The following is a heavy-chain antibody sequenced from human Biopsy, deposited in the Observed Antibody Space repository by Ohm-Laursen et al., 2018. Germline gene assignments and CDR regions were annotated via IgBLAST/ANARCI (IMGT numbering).Heavy chain of an antibody. CDR1: GGSISNNNYY. J-gene: IGHJ5*02. D-gene: IGHD3-22*01. V-gene: IGHV4-39*01. CDR3: ARDYDTSGYYYVS. Sequence: GTLSLTCTVSGGSISNNNYYWGWIRQPPGKGLEWIGSIFYRGTTHYKPSLKSRVTISVDTSKNQFSLKLISVTAADTAVYYCARDYDTSGYYYVSWGQGTLVTVSS. CDR2: IFYRGTT.